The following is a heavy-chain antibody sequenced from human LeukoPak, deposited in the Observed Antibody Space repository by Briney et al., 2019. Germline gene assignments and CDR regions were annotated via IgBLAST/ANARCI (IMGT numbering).Heavy chain of an antibody. V-gene: IGHV4-59*01. CDR3: ARDEKQWLGFDC. D-gene: IGHD6-19*01. Sequence: PSGTLSLTCTVSGGSISSYYWSWIRQPPGKGLEWIGYIYYSGSTNYNPSLKSRVTISVDTSKNQFSLKLSSVTAADTAVYYCARDEKQWLGFDCWGQGTLVTVSS. CDR1: GGSISSYY. J-gene: IGHJ4*02. CDR2: IYYSGST.